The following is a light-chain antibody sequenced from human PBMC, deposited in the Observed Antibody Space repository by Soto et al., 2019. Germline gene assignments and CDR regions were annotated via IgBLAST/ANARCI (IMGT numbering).Light chain of an antibody. V-gene: IGKV1-5*01. J-gene: IGKJ4*01. CDR1: QSISRW. CDR3: QQYNGN. Sequence: DIQMTQFPSTLSASVGDRVTITCRASQSISRWFAWYQQKPGKAPNLLIYDASILEGGVPSRLSGSGSGTEFTLTISSLQPEDVAIYYCQQYNGNFGGVTKVEIK. CDR2: DAS.